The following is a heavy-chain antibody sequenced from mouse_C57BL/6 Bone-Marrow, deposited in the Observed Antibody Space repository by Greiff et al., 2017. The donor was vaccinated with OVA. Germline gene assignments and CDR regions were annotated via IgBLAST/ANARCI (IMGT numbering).Heavy chain of an antibody. CDR3: TTCLDY. Sequence: EVQLQQPGAELVRPGASVKLSCTASGFNFKDDYMHWVKQRPEQGLEWIGWIDPENGDTEYASKFQGKATITADTSSNTAYLQLSSLTAEDTAVYYCTTCLDYWGQGTTLTVSS. CDR2: IDPENGDT. V-gene: IGHV14-4*01. J-gene: IGHJ2*01. CDR1: GFNFKDDY.